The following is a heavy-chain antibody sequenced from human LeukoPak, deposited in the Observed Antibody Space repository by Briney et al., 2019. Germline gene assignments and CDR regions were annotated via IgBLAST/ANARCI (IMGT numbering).Heavy chain of an antibody. J-gene: IGHJ6*03. D-gene: IGHD5-18*01. CDR3: ARAGIQLWIDVYYYYYMDV. CDR1: GDSVSSNSAA. CDR2: TYYRSKWYN. Sequence: SQTLSLTCAISGDSVSSNSAAWTWIRQSPSRGLEWLGRTYYRSKWYNDYAVSVKSRITINPDTSKNQFSLQLNSVTPEDTAVYYCARAGIQLWIDVYYYYYMDVWGKGTTVTVSS. V-gene: IGHV6-1*01.